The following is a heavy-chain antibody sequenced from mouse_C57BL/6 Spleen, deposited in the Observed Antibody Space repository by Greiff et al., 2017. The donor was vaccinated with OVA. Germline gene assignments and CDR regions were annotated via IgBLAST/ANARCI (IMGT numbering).Heavy chain of an antibody. V-gene: IGHV7-3*01. J-gene: IGHJ1*03. D-gene: IGHD1-1*01. CDR2: IRNKPNGYTT. Sequence: DVKLVESGGGLVQPGGSLSLSCAASGFTFTDYYMSWVRQPPGKALEWLGFIRNKPNGYTTEYSASVKGRFTISRDNSQSILYLQMNALRAEDSATYYCARSSHYYGSPHWYFDVWGTGTTVTVSS. CDR1: GFTFTDYY. CDR3: ARSSHYYGSPHWYFDV.